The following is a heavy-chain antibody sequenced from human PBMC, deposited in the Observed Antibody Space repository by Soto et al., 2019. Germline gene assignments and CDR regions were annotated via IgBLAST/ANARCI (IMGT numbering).Heavy chain of an antibody. D-gene: IGHD6-19*01. CDR3: ARDNLGAASGWFYFDY. CDR1: GGSISSGGYY. CDR2: IYYSGST. Sequence: QVQLQESGPGLVKPSQTPSLTCTVSGGSISSGGYYWSWIRQHPGKCLEWIGYIYYSGSTSYDPSLKTRVTISVDTSKNQFSLKLSSVTAADTAVYYWARDNLGAASGWFYFDYWGQGTLVTVSS. J-gene: IGHJ4*02. V-gene: IGHV4-31*03.